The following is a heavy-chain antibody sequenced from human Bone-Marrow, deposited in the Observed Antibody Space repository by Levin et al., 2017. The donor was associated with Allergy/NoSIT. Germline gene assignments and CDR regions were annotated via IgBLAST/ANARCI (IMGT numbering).Heavy chain of an antibody. D-gene: IGHD3-22*01. V-gene: IGHV3-7*04. CDR3: ARDLQVGRSPYYDHSRDFGY. Sequence: SCAASGFTFSSYWMNWVRQAPGKGLEWVANIKQDGSEKYYVDSVKGRFTISRDNAKNSLYLQMNSLRAEDTAVYYCARDLQVGRSPYYDHSRDFGYWGQGTLVTVSS. J-gene: IGHJ4*02. CDR2: IKQDGSEK. CDR1: GFTFSSYW.